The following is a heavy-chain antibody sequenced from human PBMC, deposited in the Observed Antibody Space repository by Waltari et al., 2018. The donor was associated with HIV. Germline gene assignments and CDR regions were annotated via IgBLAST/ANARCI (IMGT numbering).Heavy chain of an antibody. Sequence: EVQLVESGGGLVQPGGSLRLSCAASGFTVSSNYMSWVRQAPGKGLEWVSVIYSGGSTYYADSVKGRFTISRDNSKNTLYLQMNSLRAEDTAVYYCARANTYYYDTLGGYFDLWGRGTLVTVSS. CDR1: GFTVSSNY. CDR3: ARANTYYYDTLGGYFDL. CDR2: IYSGGST. D-gene: IGHD3-22*01. J-gene: IGHJ2*01. V-gene: IGHV3-66*02.